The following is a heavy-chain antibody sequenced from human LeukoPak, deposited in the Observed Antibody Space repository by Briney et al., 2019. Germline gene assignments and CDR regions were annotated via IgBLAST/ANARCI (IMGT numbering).Heavy chain of an antibody. CDR3: ARLTIFGVVIT. CDR2: INHSGST. J-gene: IGHJ5*02. D-gene: IGHD3-3*01. V-gene: IGHV4-39*07. Sequence: PSETLSLTCTVSGGSISGSSTYYWAWIRQPPGKGLEWIGEINHSGSTNYNPSLKSRVTISVDTSKNQFSLKLSSVTAADTAVYYCARLTIFGVVITWGQGTLVTVSS. CDR1: GGSISGSSTYY.